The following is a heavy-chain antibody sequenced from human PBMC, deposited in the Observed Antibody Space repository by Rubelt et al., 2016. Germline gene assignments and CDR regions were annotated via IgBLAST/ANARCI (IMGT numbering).Heavy chain of an antibody. D-gene: IGHD4-17*01. Sequence: QVQLQESGPGLVKPSETLSLTCTVSGGSISSSNWWSWVRQPPGKGLEWIGEINHSGSTNYNPSLQSRVTISVDTSKNQCSLKLSSWTAADTAVYYCARVCRYGDYVWWFDPWGQGTLVTVSS. CDR2: INHSGST. V-gene: IGHV4-4*02. J-gene: IGHJ5*02. CDR1: GGSISSSNW. CDR3: ARVCRYGDYVWWFDP.